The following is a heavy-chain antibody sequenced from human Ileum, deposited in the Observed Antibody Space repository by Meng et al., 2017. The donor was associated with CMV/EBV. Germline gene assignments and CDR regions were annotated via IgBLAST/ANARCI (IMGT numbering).Heavy chain of an antibody. CDR2: ISYSGTA. CDR1: GGSISSSLYY. V-gene: IGHV4-39*07. CDR3: ARDSTYPSGLDY. D-gene: IGHD3-10*01. Sequence: QLQLQESGPGLVKPPTPLSPSFTGSGGSISSSLYYWGWIRQPPGKGLEWIGTISYSGTAFYNLSLKSRVAISIDTSKFQFSLKLSSVTATDTAVYYCARDSTYPSGLDYWGQGTLVTVSS. J-gene: IGHJ4*02.